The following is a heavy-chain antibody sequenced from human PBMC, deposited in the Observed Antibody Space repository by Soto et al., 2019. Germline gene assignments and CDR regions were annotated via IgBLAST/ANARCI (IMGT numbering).Heavy chain of an antibody. CDR2: IRSKANGYTT. V-gene: IGHV3-73*01. CDR1: GFAFSGSA. Sequence: EVQLVESGGGLVQPGGSLKLSCAASGFAFSGSAMHWVRQASGRGLEWIGRIRSKANGYTTAYAASLKGRFTVSRDDSKNTAYLHVNSLKTEDTAVYYCTRLGGWDAFDFWGQGTMVTVSS. D-gene: IGHD3-3*01. CDR3: TRLGGWDAFDF. J-gene: IGHJ3*01.